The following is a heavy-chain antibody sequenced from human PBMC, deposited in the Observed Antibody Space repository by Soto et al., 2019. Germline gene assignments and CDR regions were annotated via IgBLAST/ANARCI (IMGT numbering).Heavy chain of an antibody. CDR2: IYYSGST. Sequence: QVQLQESGPGLVKPAETLSLTCTVSGGSISSYYWSWIRQPPGKGLEWIGYIYYSGSTNYNPSLKSRVTISVDTSKNQFSLKLSSMTAADTAVYYCARDNHSGSYYDYWGQGTLVTVSS. V-gene: IGHV4-59*01. CDR1: GGSISSYY. D-gene: IGHD1-26*01. J-gene: IGHJ4*02. CDR3: ARDNHSGSYYDY.